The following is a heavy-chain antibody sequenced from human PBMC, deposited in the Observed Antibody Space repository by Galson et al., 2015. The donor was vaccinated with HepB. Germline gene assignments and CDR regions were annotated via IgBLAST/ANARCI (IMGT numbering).Heavy chain of an antibody. CDR3: ARDPPLGTPFDY. J-gene: IGHJ4*02. V-gene: IGHV3-21*01. D-gene: IGHD7-27*01. CDR2: ISSSSNYI. Sequence: SLRLSCAASGFTFSNYNMNWVRQAPGQGLEWVSSISSSSNYIYYADSVKGRFTISRDNAKNSLYLQMNSLRAEDTAVYYCARDPPLGTPFDYWGQGTLVTVSS. CDR1: GFTFSNYN.